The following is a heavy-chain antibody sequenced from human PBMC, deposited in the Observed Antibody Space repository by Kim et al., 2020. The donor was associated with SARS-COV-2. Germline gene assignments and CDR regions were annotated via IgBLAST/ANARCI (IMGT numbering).Heavy chain of an antibody. J-gene: IGHJ4*02. CDR1: GFTFNSYG. CDR3: ARRAYTSGWWYFGL. Sequence: GGSLRLSCAASGFTFNSYGMHWVRQAPGKGLVWVSRINCDGSSISYADSVKGRFTISRDNAKNTLYLQMNSLRAEDTAVYYCARRAYTSGWWYFGLWRQGTLDPVPS. CDR2: INCDGSSI. D-gene: IGHD6-19*01. V-gene: IGHV3-74*01.